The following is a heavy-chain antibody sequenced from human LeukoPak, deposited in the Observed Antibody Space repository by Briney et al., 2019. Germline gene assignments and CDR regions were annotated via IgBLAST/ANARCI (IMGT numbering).Heavy chain of an antibody. Sequence: GEPLKISCKGSGYSFTSYWIGWVRQVPGKGLGWMGIIYPGDSDTRYSPSFQGQVTISADKSIRTAYLQWSSLKGSDTAMYYCARPTYYDILTGYSDAFDIWGQGTMVTVSS. D-gene: IGHD3-9*01. CDR3: ARPTYYDILTGYSDAFDI. J-gene: IGHJ3*02. CDR1: GYSFTSYW. V-gene: IGHV5-51*01. CDR2: IYPGDSDT.